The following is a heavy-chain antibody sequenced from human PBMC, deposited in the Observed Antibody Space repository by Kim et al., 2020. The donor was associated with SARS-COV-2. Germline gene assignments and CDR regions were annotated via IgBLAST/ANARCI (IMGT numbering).Heavy chain of an antibody. D-gene: IGHD2-21*02. V-gene: IGHV4-39*01. Sequence: SETLSLTCTVSAGSISSSNYYWGWIRQPPGKGLEWIGNIHYSGSTYYNPSLKSRVTISVDTSNSQFSLKLNSVTAADTAVYYCARPDSGGNSLGAFDIWG. CDR1: AGSISSSNYY. CDR3: ARPDSGGNSLGAFDI. CDR2: IHYSGST. J-gene: IGHJ3*02.